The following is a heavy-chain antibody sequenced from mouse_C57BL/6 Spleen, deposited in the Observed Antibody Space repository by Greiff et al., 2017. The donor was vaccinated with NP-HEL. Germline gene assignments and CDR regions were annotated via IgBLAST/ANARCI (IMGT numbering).Heavy chain of an antibody. D-gene: IGHD1-1*01. CDR1: GYTFTSYW. J-gene: IGHJ2*01. Sequence: VQLQQPGAELVRPGPSVKLSCKASGYTFTSYWMHWVKQRPGQGLEWIGVIDPSDSYTNYNQKFKGKATLTVDTSSSTAYMQLSSLTSEDSAVYYCAREEELREDFDYWGQGTTLTVSS. CDR2: IDPSDSYT. V-gene: IGHV1-59*01. CDR3: AREEELREDFDY.